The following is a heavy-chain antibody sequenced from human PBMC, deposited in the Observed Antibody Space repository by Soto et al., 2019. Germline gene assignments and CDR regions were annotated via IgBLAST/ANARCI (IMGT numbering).Heavy chain of an antibody. J-gene: IGHJ4*02. CDR3: AREGYDFWSGYYTGGYFDY. D-gene: IGHD3-3*01. CDR1: GFTVSSNY. V-gene: IGHV3-66*01. CDR2: IYSGGST. Sequence: EVQLVESGGGLVQPGGSLRLSCAASGFTVSSNYMSWVRQAPGKGLEWVSVIYSGGSTYYADSVKGRFTISRDNSKNTLYLQMNSLRAEDTAVYYCAREGYDFWSGYYTGGYFDYWGQGTLVTVSS.